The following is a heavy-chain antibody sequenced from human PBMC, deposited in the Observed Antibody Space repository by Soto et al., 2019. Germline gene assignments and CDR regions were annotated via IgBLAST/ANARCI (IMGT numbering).Heavy chain of an antibody. J-gene: IGHJ4*02. CDR1: GYTLTELS. Sequence: ASVKVSCKVSGYTLTELSMHWVRQAPGKGLEWMGGFDPELGETIYAQKFQGRVTMTEDTSTDTAYMELSSLRSEDTAVYYCATNYDSSGYYGDYWGQGTLVTVPQ. CDR3: ATNYDSSGYYGDY. D-gene: IGHD3-22*01. V-gene: IGHV1-24*01. CDR2: FDPELGET.